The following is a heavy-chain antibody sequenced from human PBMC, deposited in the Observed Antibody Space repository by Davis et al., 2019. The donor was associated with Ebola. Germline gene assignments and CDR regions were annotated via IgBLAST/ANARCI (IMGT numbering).Heavy chain of an antibody. CDR2: ISGFNTNT. D-gene: IGHD3-9*01. CDR1: GYTYTSYG. CDR3: ARAPNYDVLTGTSSYYFDY. V-gene: IGHV1-18*04. Sequence: ASVKVSCKSSGYTYTSYGLVWLRQAPGLGLEWMGWISGFNTNTNIAQKFQGRVTVSKDTSTNTAYMDLRSLTSDDTAIYYCARAPNYDVLTGTSSYYFDYWGQGTLVTVSS. J-gene: IGHJ4*02.